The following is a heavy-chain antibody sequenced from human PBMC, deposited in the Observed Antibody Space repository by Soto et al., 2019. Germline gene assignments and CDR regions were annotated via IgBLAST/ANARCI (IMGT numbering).Heavy chain of an antibody. CDR2: INPHSGDT. J-gene: IGHJ6*02. Sequence: QEHLVQSGAELKKPGASVKVSCKSSGYTFIYYYLHWVRQAPGQGLEWMGWINPHSGDTYYAEKFQGRVTMTRDTSITTVFMDLSRLTSDDTALYFCARQGKPYRPPRDSYGMDVWGQGTSVTVSS. D-gene: IGHD2-21*01. V-gene: IGHV1-2*02. CDR1: GYTFIYYY. CDR3: ARQGKPYRPPRDSYGMDV.